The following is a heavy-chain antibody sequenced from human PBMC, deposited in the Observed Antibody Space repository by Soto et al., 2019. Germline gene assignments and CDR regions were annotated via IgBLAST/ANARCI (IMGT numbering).Heavy chain of an antibody. V-gene: IGHV3-30-3*01. D-gene: IGHD1-26*01. Sequence: HPRWSLRLSCAASVFTFSSYAMHWFRQAPGKGLEWVAVISYDGSNKYYADSVKGRFTISRDNSKNTLYLQMNSLRAEDTAVYYCARDEGGSSPFYYGMDVWGQGTTVTVSS. J-gene: IGHJ6*02. CDR3: ARDEGGSSPFYYGMDV. CDR1: VFTFSSYA. CDR2: ISYDGSNK.